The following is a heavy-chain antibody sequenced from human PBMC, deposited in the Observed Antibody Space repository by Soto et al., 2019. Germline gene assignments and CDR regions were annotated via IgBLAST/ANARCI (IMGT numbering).Heavy chain of an antibody. Sequence: GVLRLSCTASGFTFGDYAMSWFRQAPGKGLEWVGFIRSKAYGGTTEYAASVKGRFTISRDDSKSIAYLQMNSLKTEDTAVYYCTRIVVVIHPHFDPWGQGTLVTVSS. CDR2: IRSKAYGGTT. V-gene: IGHV3-49*03. J-gene: IGHJ5*02. CDR1: GFTFGDYA. CDR3: TRIVVVIHPHFDP. D-gene: IGHD3-22*01.